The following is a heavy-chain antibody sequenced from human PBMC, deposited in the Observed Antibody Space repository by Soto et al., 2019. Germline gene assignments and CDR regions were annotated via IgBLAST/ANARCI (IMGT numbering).Heavy chain of an antibody. J-gene: IGHJ4*02. CDR1: GGTFSSYT. CDR3: ARTLTPIPSFDY. Sequence: GASVKVSCKASGGTFSSYTISWVRQAPGQGLEWMGRIIPILGITNYAQKFQGRVTMTADASTSTVYMELSSLRSEDTAVYYCARTLTPIPSFDYWGQGTLVTVSS. CDR2: IIPILGIT. V-gene: IGHV1-69*02.